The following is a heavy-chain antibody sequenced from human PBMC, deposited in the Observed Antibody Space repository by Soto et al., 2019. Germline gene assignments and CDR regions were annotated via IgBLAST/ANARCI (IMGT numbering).Heavy chain of an antibody. J-gene: IGHJ4*02. CDR1: GYTFTSYY. V-gene: IGHV1-46*01. D-gene: IGHD3-3*01. CDR3: ARNGPQQGDYDFWSGYYRAEGYYYGSGNFDY. Sequence: AASVKVSCKASGYTFTSYYMHWVRQAPGQGLEWMGIINPSGGSTSYAQKFQGRVTMTRDTSTSTVYMELSSLRSEDTAVYYCARNGPQQGDYDFWSGYYRAEGYYYGSGNFDYWGQGTLVTVSS. CDR2: INPSGGST.